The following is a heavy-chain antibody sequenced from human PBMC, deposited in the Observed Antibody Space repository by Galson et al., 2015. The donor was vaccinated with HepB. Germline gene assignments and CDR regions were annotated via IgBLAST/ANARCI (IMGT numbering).Heavy chain of an antibody. Sequence: SLRLSCAASGFTFSSYSMYWVRQAPGKGLEWVSSISSSSSYIYYADSVKGRFTISRDNAKNSLYLQMNSLRAEDTAVYYCARDSPVVVADFDYWGQGTLVTVSS. J-gene: IGHJ4*02. V-gene: IGHV3-21*01. CDR1: GFTFSSYS. CDR2: ISSSSSYI. CDR3: ARDSPVVVADFDY. D-gene: IGHD2-15*01.